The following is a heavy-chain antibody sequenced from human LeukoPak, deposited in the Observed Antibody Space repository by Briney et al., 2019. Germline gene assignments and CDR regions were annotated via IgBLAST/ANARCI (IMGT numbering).Heavy chain of an antibody. V-gene: IGHV4-59*02. D-gene: IGHD2-2*01. CDR2: LSHSGSS. J-gene: IGHJ3*02. CDR3: ARARYANAWYAFDI. CDR1: GGSVSSYY. Sequence: PSETLSLTCTVSGGSVSSYYWSWIRRPQGRGLEGIAYLSHSGSSDSNPSLTSRVTTLVDTSKNQFSLKLTSVTAADTAVYYCARARYANAWYAFDIWGHGTMVTVSS.